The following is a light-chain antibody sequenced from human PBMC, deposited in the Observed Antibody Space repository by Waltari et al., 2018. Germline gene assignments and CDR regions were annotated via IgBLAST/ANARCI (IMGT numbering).Light chain of an antibody. V-gene: IGLV1-44*01. Sequence: QSVLTQPPSVSATPGQRVTISCSGSSSNIGSNTVNGYQQLPGTAPKLLIYGNNQRPSGVPDRFSGSKSGTSASLAIGGLQAEDEADYYCAGWDDSLEGTLFGIGTRLSVL. CDR3: AGWDDSLEGTL. J-gene: IGLJ3*02. CDR1: SSNIGSNT. CDR2: GNN.